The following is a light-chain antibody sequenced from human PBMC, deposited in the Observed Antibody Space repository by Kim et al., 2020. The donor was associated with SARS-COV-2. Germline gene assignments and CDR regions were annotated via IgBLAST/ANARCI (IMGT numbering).Light chain of an antibody. CDR2: GAS. CDR3: QQYDSSPLT. J-gene: IGKJ1*01. CDR1: QRVSSNY. Sequence: SPGGGAALSCRAGQRVSSNYLAWYQHKPGQAPRVLIYGASSRVTGVPDRFSGSGSGTDFTLTINRLEPEDIVVYYCQQYDSSPLTFGQGTKVEIK. V-gene: IGKV3-20*01.